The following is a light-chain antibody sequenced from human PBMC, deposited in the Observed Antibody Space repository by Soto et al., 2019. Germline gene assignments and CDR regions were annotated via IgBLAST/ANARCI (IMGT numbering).Light chain of an antibody. CDR2: DAS. V-gene: IGKV3-11*01. CDR3: QQRSNWPLVT. Sequence: EIVLTQSPATLSLSPGERATLSCRASQSVSSYLAWYQQKPGRPPRLLIYDASNRATGIPARFSGSGSGTDFTLTISSLETEDFAVYYCQQRSNWPLVTFGPGTRVDV. CDR1: QSVSSY. J-gene: IGKJ3*01.